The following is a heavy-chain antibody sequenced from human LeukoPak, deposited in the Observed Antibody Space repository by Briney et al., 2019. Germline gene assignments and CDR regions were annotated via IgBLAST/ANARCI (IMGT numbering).Heavy chain of an antibody. CDR3: ARDGDVVRSDY. D-gene: IGHD2-15*01. J-gene: IGHJ4*02. Sequence: GGSLRLSCVASGFTFTDYSMNWVRQAPGWGLECITYTSSDGKTTWYADSVKGRFTISRDNSKNTLYLQMNSLRAEDTAVYYCARDGDVVRSDYWGQGTLVTVSS. CDR2: TSSDGKTT. V-gene: IGHV3-48*01. CDR1: GFTFTDYS.